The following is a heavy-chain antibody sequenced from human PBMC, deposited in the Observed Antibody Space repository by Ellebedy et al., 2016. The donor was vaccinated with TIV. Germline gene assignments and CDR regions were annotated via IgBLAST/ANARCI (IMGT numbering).Heavy chain of an antibody. J-gene: IGHJ5*02. CDR1: GGSISSSSYY. CDR2: IYYSGST. Sequence: SETLSLTXTVSGGSISSSSYYWGWLRQPPGKGLEWIGSIYYSGSTYYNPSLKSRVTISVDTSKNQFSLKLSSVTAADTAVYYCAREAIAVAGPWDWFDPWGQGTLVTVSS. D-gene: IGHD6-19*01. V-gene: IGHV4-39*07. CDR3: AREAIAVAGPWDWFDP.